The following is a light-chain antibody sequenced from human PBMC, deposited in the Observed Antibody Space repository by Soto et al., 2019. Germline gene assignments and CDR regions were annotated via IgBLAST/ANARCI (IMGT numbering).Light chain of an antibody. V-gene: IGKV3-15*01. J-gene: IGKJ3*01. CDR2: DAS. CDR3: QQCNNRPT. Sequence: EIVMTQSPATLSVSPGERATLSCRASQSVNTNLAWYQQKPGQAPRLLIYDASTMATGIPARFSGSASGTEFTLTSSSLPDDDFVDYYYQQCNNRPTFGPGTNVDIK. CDR1: QSVNTN.